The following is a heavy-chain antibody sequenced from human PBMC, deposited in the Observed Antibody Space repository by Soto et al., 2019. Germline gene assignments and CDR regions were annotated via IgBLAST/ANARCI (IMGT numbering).Heavy chain of an antibody. V-gene: IGHV3-23*01. CDR2: VTASGGST. J-gene: IGHJ3*02. CDR3: AKDLTVGAGHPLDAFDI. D-gene: IGHD1-26*01. Sequence: EVQLLESGGGLVQPGGSLRLSCAASGFAFISYAMSWVRQAPGKGLEWVSTVTASGGSTYYADSVKGRFTISRDNSKNTLYLQMNSLRAEDTAVYYCAKDLTVGAGHPLDAFDIWGLGTKVTVSS. CDR1: GFAFISYA.